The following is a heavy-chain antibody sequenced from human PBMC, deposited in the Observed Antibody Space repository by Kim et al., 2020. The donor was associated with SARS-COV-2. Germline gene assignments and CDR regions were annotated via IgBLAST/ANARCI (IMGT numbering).Heavy chain of an antibody. D-gene: IGHD3-22*01. CDR3: ARRRKFYYDSSGPLDY. V-gene: IGHV4-34*01. Sequence: LKSRVTISVDTSKNQFSLKLSSVTAADTAVYYCARRRKFYYDSSGPLDYWGQGTLVTVSS. J-gene: IGHJ4*02.